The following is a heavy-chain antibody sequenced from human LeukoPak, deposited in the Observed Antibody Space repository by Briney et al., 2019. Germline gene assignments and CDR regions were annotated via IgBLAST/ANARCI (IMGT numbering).Heavy chain of an antibody. V-gene: IGHV1-69*05. CDR2: IIPIFGTA. D-gene: IGHD1-26*01. CDR3: ARVGGGNYHPLDY. J-gene: IGHJ4*02. Sequence: GASVKVSCKASGGTFSSYAISWVRQAPGQGLEWMGGIIPIFGTANYAQKFQGRVTITTDESTSTAYMELSSLRSEDTAVYYCARVGGGNYHPLDYWGQGTLVTVSS. CDR1: GGTFSSYA.